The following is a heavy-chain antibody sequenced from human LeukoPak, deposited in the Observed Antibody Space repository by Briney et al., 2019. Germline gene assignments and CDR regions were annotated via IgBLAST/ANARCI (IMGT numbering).Heavy chain of an antibody. CDR2: ISSRSSYI. CDR1: AFTFSTYT. D-gene: IGHD2-2*01. V-gene: IGHV3-21*01. J-gene: IGHJ3*02. CDR3: AKQVFLNEVPAAFDAFDI. Sequence: KPGGSLRLSCAASAFTFSTYTMNWVRQAPGKGLEWVSSISSRSSYIYYADSLKGRFTISRDNSKNTLYLQMNSLRAEDTAVYYCAKQVFLNEVPAAFDAFDIWGQGTMVTVSS.